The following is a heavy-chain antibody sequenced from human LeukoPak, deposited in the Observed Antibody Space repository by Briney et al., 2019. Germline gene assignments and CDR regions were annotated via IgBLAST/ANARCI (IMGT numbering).Heavy chain of an antibody. J-gene: IGHJ4*02. Sequence: SETLSLTCTVSNDSISSGDYYWNWIRQPPGKGLEWIGYIFHRGGTLYNPSLKSRILFSVDTSQNQFSLKLNSVTPADTAVYYCVREILYCSGGSCYRGPFDNWGQGTLVTVSA. CDR1: NDSISSGDYY. D-gene: IGHD2-15*01. V-gene: IGHV4-30-4*01. CDR2: IFHRGGT. CDR3: VREILYCSGGSCYRGPFDN.